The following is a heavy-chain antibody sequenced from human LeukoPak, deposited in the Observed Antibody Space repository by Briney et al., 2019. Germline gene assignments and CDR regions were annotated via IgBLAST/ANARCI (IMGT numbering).Heavy chain of an antibody. J-gene: IGHJ5*02. CDR2: IYKSGST. Sequence: PSETLSLSCTVSGGSITDYYWSWIRQPPGKRLEWIGHIYKSGSTDYNPSLKSRVTMSIDTSKSKISLNLSSVTAADTAVYYCARDDRVSGTFLRWFDPWGQGTLVTVSS. V-gene: IGHV4-4*07. CDR1: GGSITDYY. CDR3: ARDDRVSGTFLRWFDP. D-gene: IGHD1-26*01.